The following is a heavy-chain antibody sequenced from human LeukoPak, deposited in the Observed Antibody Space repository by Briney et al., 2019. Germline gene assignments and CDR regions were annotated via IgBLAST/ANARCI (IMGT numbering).Heavy chain of an antibody. D-gene: IGHD5-24*01. J-gene: IGHJ3*02. CDR3: ARSEQEMAYDAFDI. CDR1: GYTFSAYY. Sequence: ASEKVSCKASGYTFSAYYMHWVRQAPGQGLEWMGWINCNSGGSKYAQMFQGRVTMTRDTSISTAYMELSRLRSDDTAVYYCARSEQEMAYDAFDIWGHGTMVTVSS. V-gene: IGHV1-2*02. CDR2: INCNSGGS.